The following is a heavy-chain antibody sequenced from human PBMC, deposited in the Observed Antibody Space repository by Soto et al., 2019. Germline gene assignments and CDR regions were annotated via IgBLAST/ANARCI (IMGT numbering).Heavy chain of an antibody. CDR1: VFSITNFH. V-gene: IGHV4-59*01. CDR2: IYYSGST. Sequence: PSSTXSLTCTFSVFSITNFHFSWIRQPPGKGLEWIGYIYYSGSTNYNPSLKSRVTMSIDTSKKQLCMKMISVTAGDKEAYYCEAYDSEGYFEYWGQGALVKVS. D-gene: IGHD3-9*01. J-gene: IGHJ4*02. CDR3: EAYDSEGYFEY.